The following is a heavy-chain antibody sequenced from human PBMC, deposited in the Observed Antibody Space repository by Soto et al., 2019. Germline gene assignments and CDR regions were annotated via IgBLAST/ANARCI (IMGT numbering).Heavy chain of an antibody. CDR2: INHSGST. CDR1: GGSFSGYY. D-gene: IGHD4-17*01. J-gene: IGHJ4*02. Sequence: PSETLSLTCAVYGGSFSGYYWSWIRQPPGKGLEWIGEINHSGSTNYNPSLKSRVTISVDTSKNQFSLKLSSVTAADTAVYYCARGPLPHDYGGSPGYYWGQGTLVTVSS. V-gene: IGHV4-34*01. CDR3: ARGPLPHDYGGSPGYY.